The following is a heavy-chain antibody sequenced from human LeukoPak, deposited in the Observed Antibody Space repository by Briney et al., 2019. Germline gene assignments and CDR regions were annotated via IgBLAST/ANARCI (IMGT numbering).Heavy chain of an antibody. D-gene: IGHD6-13*01. CDR1: GGSITFHY. CDR2: IHYSGST. CDR3: AKAGYISSFYEYWFDP. Sequence: SETLSLTCTVSGGSITFHYWSWIRQPPGKGLEWIGYIHYSGSTHYYPSLKSRVTISVHTSKNQFYLNLTSVTAADTAVYYWAKAGYISSFYEYWFDPWGQGTLVTVSS. V-gene: IGHV4-59*11. J-gene: IGHJ5*02.